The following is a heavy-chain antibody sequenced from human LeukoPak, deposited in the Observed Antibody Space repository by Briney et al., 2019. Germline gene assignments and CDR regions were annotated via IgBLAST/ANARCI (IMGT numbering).Heavy chain of an antibody. V-gene: IGHV3-15*01. Sequence: GSLRLSCAASGFTISSTWMNWVRQIPGKGLEWVGRIKSKTYGGTTDCAAPMKGRFTISTDDSENTLYLQMNSLKSEDTAVYYCITGHRYCSSTTCLFDYWGQGALVSVSS. CDR1: GFTISSTW. CDR2: IKSKTYGGTT. D-gene: IGHD2-2*01. J-gene: IGHJ4*02. CDR3: ITGHRYCSSTTCLFDY.